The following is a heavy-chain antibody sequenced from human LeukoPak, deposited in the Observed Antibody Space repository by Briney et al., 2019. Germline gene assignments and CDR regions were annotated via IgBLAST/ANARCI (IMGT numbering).Heavy chain of an antibody. CDR3: AKKDGDF. CDR2: IFSSGST. J-gene: IGHJ4*02. V-gene: IGHV4-59*10. D-gene: IGHD2-15*01. Sequence: PSETLPLTCAVSGASISTYHWTWIRQSAGKGLEWIGRIFSSGSTDLNPSLKSRVALSLDTSQNQLSLRLTSMTAADTTIYYCAKKDGDFWGQGILVTVSS. CDR1: GASISTYH.